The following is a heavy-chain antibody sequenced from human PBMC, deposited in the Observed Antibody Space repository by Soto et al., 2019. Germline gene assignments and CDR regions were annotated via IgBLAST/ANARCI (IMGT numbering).Heavy chain of an antibody. J-gene: IGHJ5*02. CDR1: GGTFSSYA. Sequence: QVQLVQSGAEVKKPGSSVKVSCKASGGTFSSYAISWVRQAPGQGLEWMGGIIPIFGTAKYPQKFQGRVTITADESTTTAYMELISLRSEDTAVYYCASGPGSSWYGTGWFDPWGQGTLVTFSS. CDR2: IIPIFGTA. V-gene: IGHV1-69*01. CDR3: ASGPGSSWYGTGWFDP. D-gene: IGHD6-13*01.